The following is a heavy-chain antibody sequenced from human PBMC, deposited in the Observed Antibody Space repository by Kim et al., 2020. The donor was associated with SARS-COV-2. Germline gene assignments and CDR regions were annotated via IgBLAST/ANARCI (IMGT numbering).Heavy chain of an antibody. CDR3: ARGLGYCSGGSCSWGSYYYYGMDV. Sequence: SETLSLTCAVYGGSFSGYYWSWIRQPPGKGLEWIGEINHSGSTNYNPSLKSRVTISVDTSKNQFSLKLSSVTAADTAVYYCARGLGYCSGGSCSWGSYYYYGMDVWGQGTTVTVS. CDR1: GGSFSGYY. D-gene: IGHD2-15*01. V-gene: IGHV4-34*01. CDR2: INHSGST. J-gene: IGHJ6*02.